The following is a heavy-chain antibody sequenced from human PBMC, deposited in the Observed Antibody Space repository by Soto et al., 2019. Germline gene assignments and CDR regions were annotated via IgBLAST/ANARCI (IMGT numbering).Heavy chain of an antibody. J-gene: IGHJ6*02. V-gene: IGHV1-69*08. CDR2: IIPILGET. D-gene: IGHD3-16*01. CDR1: GTIFSSYT. Sequence: QVQLVQSGAEVKKPGSSVRVSCKASGTIFSSYTISWVPQAPGQGLEWMGRIIPILGETNSAQKFQGRVTLTADKSTNTAYMELNSLRLEDTAVYYCARGLGGRMDDWGQGTTVTVSS. CDR3: ARGLGGRMDD.